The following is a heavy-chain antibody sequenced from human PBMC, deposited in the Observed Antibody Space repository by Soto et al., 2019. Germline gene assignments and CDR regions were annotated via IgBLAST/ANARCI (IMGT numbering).Heavy chain of an antibody. V-gene: IGHV3-73*01. CDR3: SRQASDFWSGKPQYYMDV. D-gene: IGHD3-3*01. J-gene: IGHJ6*03. Sequence: EVQLVESGGGLVQPGGSLKRSGAASGFTVSGSAMHWVRQASGKGLEWVGRIRSKGNNYATAYGASPKGRFTISRDYSKNPAYPHMNSLNTADTAVYSCSRQASDFWSGKPQYYMDVWGKGTTVTVSS. CDR1: GFTVSGSA. CDR2: IRSKGNNYAT.